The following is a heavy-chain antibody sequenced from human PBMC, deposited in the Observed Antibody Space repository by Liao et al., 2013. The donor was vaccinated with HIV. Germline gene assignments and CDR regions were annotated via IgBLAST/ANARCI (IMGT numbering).Heavy chain of an antibody. CDR3: ARDPTQRFSSETWFDS. D-gene: IGHD3-3*01. V-gene: IGHV4-59*10. CDR1: GGSINSDY. CDR2: ISTRGKT. Sequence: QVQLQQWGAGLLKPSETLSLTCAVYGGSINSDYWAWIRQPAGKGLEWIGRISTRGKTNYNPSLRGRVSMSVDSSRNQFSLRLNFVGAADTAMYYCARDPTQRFSSETWFDSWGQGILVTVSS. J-gene: IGHJ5*01.